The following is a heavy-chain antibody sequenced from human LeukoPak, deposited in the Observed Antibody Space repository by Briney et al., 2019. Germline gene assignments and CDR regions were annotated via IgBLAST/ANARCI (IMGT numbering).Heavy chain of an antibody. V-gene: IGHV3-23*01. J-gene: IGHJ4*02. CDR1: GFTFSSYT. CDR2: ILASGSPT. CDR3: AKDLRPDGVDNFDH. D-gene: IGHD2-8*01. Sequence: GGSLRLSCAASGFTFSSYTMNWVRQAPGKGPQWVANILASGSPTYYADSVKGRFIISRDNSKNTVYLQMNSLRVEDTAIYYCAKDLRPDGVDNFDHWGQGILVTVSS.